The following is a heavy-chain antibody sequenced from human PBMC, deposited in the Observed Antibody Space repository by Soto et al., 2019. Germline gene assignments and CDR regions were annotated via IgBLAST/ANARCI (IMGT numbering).Heavy chain of an antibody. Sequence: GGSLRLSCAASGFSLSDYWMSWVRQSPGKGLEWVANINQDESEKYFMDSVTGRFAISRDNAKNSLYLQMNRLRAEDTAVYYCARDCGRADCPPQTSDYWGPGTLVTVSS. J-gene: IGHJ4*02. V-gene: IGHV3-7*01. CDR1: GFSLSDYW. CDR2: INQDESEK. CDR3: ARDCGRADCPPQTSDY. D-gene: IGHD2-21*01.